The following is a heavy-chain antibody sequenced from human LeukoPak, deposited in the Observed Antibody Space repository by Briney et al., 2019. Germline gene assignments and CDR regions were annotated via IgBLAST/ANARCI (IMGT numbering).Heavy chain of an antibody. D-gene: IGHD5-18*01. V-gene: IGHV4-34*01. Sequence: PSETLSLTCVVYGGSFSGYYWSWIRQPPGKGLEWIGEINHSGSTNYNPSLKSRVTISVDTSKNQFSLKLSSVTAADTAVYYCARGRRGYSYGYSRLFDYWGQGTLVTVSS. CDR1: GGSFSGYY. J-gene: IGHJ4*02. CDR3: ARGRRGYSYGYSRLFDY. CDR2: INHSGST.